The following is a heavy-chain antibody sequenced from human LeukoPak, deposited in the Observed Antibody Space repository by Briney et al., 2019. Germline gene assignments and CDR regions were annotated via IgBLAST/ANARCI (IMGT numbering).Heavy chain of an antibody. CDR3: ARGGDRSGSFDY. D-gene: IGHD6-19*01. V-gene: IGHV1-46*01. Sequence: GASVKVSCKASGYTFTSYYMHWVRQAPGQGLEWMGIINPSGGTTSYAQNFQGRVTMTGDMSTSTVYMELYSLRSEDTAVYYCARGGDRSGSFDYWGQGTLVTVSS. CDR2: INPSGGTT. CDR1: GYTFTSYY. J-gene: IGHJ4*02.